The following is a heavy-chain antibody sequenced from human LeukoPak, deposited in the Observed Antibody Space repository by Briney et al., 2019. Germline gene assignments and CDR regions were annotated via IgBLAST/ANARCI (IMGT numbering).Heavy chain of an antibody. J-gene: IGHJ4*02. CDR3: AKVRYYGSGSYYFDY. CDR1: GFTFSGYG. V-gene: IGHV3-30*02. D-gene: IGHD3-10*01. Sequence: GGSLRLSCAASGFTFSGYGMHWVRQAPGKGLEWVAFIRYDGSNKYYADSVKGRFTISRDNSKNTLYLQMNSLRAEDTAVYYCAKVRYYGSGSYYFDYWGQGTLVTVPS. CDR2: IRYDGSNK.